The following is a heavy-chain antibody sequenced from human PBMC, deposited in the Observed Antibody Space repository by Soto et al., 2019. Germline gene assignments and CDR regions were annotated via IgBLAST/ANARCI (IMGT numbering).Heavy chain of an antibody. Sequence: ASVKVSCKASGYTFTIYDINWVLQATGQGLEWMGWMNPNFGNAGYAQKFQGRVTITTNESTSTAYMELSSLRSEDTAVYYCASGSLEGGLRVYNMDGWGQGTTVTVSS. CDR2: MNPNFGNA. V-gene: IGHV1-8*01. D-gene: IGHD4-17*01. J-gene: IGHJ6*02. CDR3: ASGSLEGGLRVYNMDG. CDR1: GYTFTIYD.